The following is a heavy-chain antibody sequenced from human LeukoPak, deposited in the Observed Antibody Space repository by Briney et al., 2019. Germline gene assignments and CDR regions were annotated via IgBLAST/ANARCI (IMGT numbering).Heavy chain of an antibody. D-gene: IGHD3-22*01. CDR3: AKDKTMIVVVTIDY. Sequence: GGSLRLSCAASGFTFDDYTMHWVRQAPGKGLEWVSLISWDGGSTYYADSVKGRFTISRDNSKNSLYLQMNSLRAEDTAVYYCAKDKTMIVVVTIDYWGQGTLVTVSS. V-gene: IGHV3-43*01. J-gene: IGHJ4*02. CDR2: ISWDGGST. CDR1: GFTFDDYT.